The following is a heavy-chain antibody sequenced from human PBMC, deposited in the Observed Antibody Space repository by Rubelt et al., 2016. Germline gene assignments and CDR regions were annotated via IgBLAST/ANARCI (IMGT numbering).Heavy chain of an antibody. CDR2: ISGSAGRT. CDR3: AKALCSSTSCYTGDY. J-gene: IGHJ4*02. D-gene: IGHD2-2*01. CDR1: GFTFISYA. Sequence: GQLLESGGGLVQPGGSLRLSCAASGFTFISYAMSWVRKAPGKGLEWVSVISGSAGRTNNADSVKGRLIIYRAKSKNTLCLQMRLLRADDTAGHYCAKALCSSTSCYTGDYWGQGSLVTVSS. V-gene: IGHV3-23*01.